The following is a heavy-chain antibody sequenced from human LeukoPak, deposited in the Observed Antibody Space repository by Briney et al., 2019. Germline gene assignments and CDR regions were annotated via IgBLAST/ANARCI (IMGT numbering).Heavy chain of an antibody. J-gene: IGHJ2*01. Sequence: GGSLRLSCAASGFTFSDYYMSWIRQAPGKGLEWVSYISSSGSTIYYADSVKGRFTISRDNAKNSLYLQMNSLRAEDTAVYYCARDRGVATSANWYFDLWGRGTLVTVSS. CDR1: GFTFSDYY. CDR3: ARDRGVATSANWYFDL. D-gene: IGHD5-12*01. CDR2: ISSSGSTI. V-gene: IGHV3-11*04.